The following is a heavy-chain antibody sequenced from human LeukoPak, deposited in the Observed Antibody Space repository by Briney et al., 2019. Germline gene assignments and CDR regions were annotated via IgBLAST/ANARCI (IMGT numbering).Heavy chain of an antibody. Sequence: GVTLRLSCSASGFTFDDYGMSWVRQAPGKGLEGVSGINWNGGSTGYADSVKGRFTISRDNAKNSLYLQMNSLRAEDTALYYCARGGWFGELLFDYWGQGTLVTVSS. V-gene: IGHV3-20*04. CDR3: ARGGWFGELLFDY. CDR2: INWNGGST. J-gene: IGHJ4*02. CDR1: GFTFDDYG. D-gene: IGHD3-10*01.